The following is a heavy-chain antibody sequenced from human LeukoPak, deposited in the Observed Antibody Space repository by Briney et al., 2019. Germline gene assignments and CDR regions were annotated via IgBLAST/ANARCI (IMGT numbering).Heavy chain of an antibody. CDR3: ARHISGSSISALRY. V-gene: IGHV3-48*01. D-gene: IGHD1-26*01. Sequence: GGSLRLSCAASGFTFSSHSMNWVRQAPGKGLEWVSYISSSSSTIYYVDSVKGRFTISRDNAKNSLYLQMNSLRAEDTAVYYCARHISGSSISALRYWGQGTLVTVSS. CDR2: ISSSSSTI. CDR1: GFTFSSHS. J-gene: IGHJ4*02.